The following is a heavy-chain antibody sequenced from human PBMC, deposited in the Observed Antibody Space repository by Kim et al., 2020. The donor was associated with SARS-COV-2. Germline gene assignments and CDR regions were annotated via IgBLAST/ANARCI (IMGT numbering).Heavy chain of an antibody. V-gene: IGHV3-48*03. D-gene: IGHD3-16*01. Sequence: GGSLRLSCGGSGFTLSTYEFNWVRQAPGKGLEWMSYISKRGGTIYYADSVKGRIAVSRDSATNSLYLEMHSLRVEDTAVYYCARAGGSSFFYVMDVWGQGTTVTVS. CDR2: ISKRGGTI. CDR3: ARAGGSSFFYVMDV. CDR1: GFTLSTYE. J-gene: IGHJ6*02.